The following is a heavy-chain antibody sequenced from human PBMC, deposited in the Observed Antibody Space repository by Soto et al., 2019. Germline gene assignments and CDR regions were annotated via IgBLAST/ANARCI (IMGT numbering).Heavy chain of an antibody. V-gene: IGHV1-18*01. J-gene: IGHJ4*02. D-gene: IGHD3-16*01. CDR2: NSAYNGNT. CDR1: GYTFTNFG. CDR3: ARGGTPVDY. Sequence: QVQLVQSGAEVKKPGASVKVSCKTSGYTFTNFGLSWVRQAPGQGLEWMGWNSAYNGNTNYAQNFQGRVTMPTDTSTSTAYMELRSLRSGDTAVYSCARGGTPVDYLGQGTLVTVSS.